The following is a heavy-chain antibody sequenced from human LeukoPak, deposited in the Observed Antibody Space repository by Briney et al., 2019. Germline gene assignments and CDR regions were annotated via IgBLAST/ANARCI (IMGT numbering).Heavy chain of an antibody. Sequence: PSETLSLTCTVSGGSISSSSYYWGWIRQPPGKGLEWIGSIYYSGSTYYNPSLKSRVTISVDTSKNQFSLKLSSVTAADTAVYYCARSPMVRGVVYLDHWGQGTLVTVSS. V-gene: IGHV4-39*01. CDR1: GGSISSSSYY. CDR2: IYYSGST. J-gene: IGHJ4*02. CDR3: ARSPMVRGVVYLDH. D-gene: IGHD3-10*01.